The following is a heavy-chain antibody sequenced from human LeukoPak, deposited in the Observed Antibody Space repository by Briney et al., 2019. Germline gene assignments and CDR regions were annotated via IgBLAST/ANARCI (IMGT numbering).Heavy chain of an antibody. CDR2: MNPNSGNT. CDR1: GYTFTSYD. Sequence: ASVKVSCKASGYTFTSYDINWVRQATGQGLEWMGWMNPNSGNTGYAQKFQGRDTMTRNTSISTAYMELSSLRSEDTAVYYCARARRRSGSYYRGFDYWGQGTLVTVSS. CDR3: ARARRRSGSYYRGFDY. J-gene: IGHJ4*02. D-gene: IGHD3-10*01. V-gene: IGHV1-8*01.